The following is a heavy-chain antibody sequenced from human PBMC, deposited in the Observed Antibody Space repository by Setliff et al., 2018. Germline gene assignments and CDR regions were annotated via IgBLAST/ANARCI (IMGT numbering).Heavy chain of an antibody. CDR2: ISAYNANT. D-gene: IGHD7-27*01. J-gene: IGHJ3*02. CDR3: AREPLWGSHDAFDI. CDR1: GYTLTNYY. Sequence: ASVKVSCKASGYTLTNYYMHWVRQAPGQGLEWMGSISAYNANTNYAQNLQGRVTMTRDTSTSTAYMELRSLRSDDTAVYYCAREPLWGSHDAFDIWGQGTMVTVSS. V-gene: IGHV1-18*04.